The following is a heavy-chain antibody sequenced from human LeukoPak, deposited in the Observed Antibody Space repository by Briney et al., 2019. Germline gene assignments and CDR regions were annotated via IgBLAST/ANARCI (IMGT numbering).Heavy chain of an antibody. D-gene: IGHD4-17*01. CDR2: ISYDGSNK. Sequence: GRSLRLSCAASGFTFSSYAMHWVRQAPGKGLEWVAVISYDGSNKYYADSVKGRFTISRDNSKNTLYLQINSLRAEDTAVYYCARSLYGDYYSTKLAYGMDVWGQGTTVTVSS. CDR1: GFTFSSYA. V-gene: IGHV3-30*04. J-gene: IGHJ6*02. CDR3: ARSLYGDYYSTKLAYGMDV.